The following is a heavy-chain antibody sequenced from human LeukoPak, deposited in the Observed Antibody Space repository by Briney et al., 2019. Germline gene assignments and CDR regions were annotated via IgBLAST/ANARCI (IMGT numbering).Heavy chain of an antibody. D-gene: IGHD2-15*01. CDR2: IIPIFGTA. V-gene: IGHV1-69*13. Sequence: GASVKVSCKASGGTFSSYAISWVRRAPGQGLEWMGGIIPIFGTANYAQKFQGRVTITADESTSTAYMELSSLRSEDTAVYYCARVCSGGSCLSWFDPWGQGTLVNVSS. CDR1: GGTFSSYA. J-gene: IGHJ5*02. CDR3: ARVCSGGSCLSWFDP.